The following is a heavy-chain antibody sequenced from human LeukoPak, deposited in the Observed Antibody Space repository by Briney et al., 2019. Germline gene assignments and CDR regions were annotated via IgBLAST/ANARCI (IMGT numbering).Heavy chain of an antibody. CDR1: GFTFSSYA. Sequence: GGSLRLSCAASGFTFSSYAMHWVRQAPGKGLEWVAVVLYGDSNKYYVDSVKGRFTISRDNSKNTLYLQMNSLRVEDTAVYYCARSPYFDSGGHYRAPDFWGQGTLVTVSS. CDR2: VLYGDSNK. V-gene: IGHV3-30-3*01. D-gene: IGHD3-22*01. CDR3: ARSPYFDSGGHYRAPDF. J-gene: IGHJ4*02.